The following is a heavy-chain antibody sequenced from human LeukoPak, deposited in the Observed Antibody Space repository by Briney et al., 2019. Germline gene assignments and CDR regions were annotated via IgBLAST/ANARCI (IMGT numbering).Heavy chain of an antibody. V-gene: IGHV4-59*01. CDR1: GGSISSYY. J-gene: IGHJ4*02. CDR2: IYYSGST. Sequence: SETLSLTCTVSGGSISSYYWSWIRQPPGKGLEWIGYIYYSGSTNYNPSLKSRVTISVDTSKNQFSLKLSSVTAADTAVYYCARDRGYGDYVGFSMFSWLDYWGQGTLVTVSS. D-gene: IGHD4-17*01. CDR3: ARDRGYGDYVGFSMFSWLDY.